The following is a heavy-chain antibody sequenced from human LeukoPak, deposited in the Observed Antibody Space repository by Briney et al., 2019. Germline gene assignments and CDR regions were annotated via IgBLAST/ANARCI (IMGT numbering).Heavy chain of an antibody. CDR2: INSDGSST. D-gene: IGHD3-16*02. Sequence: GGSLRLSCAASGFTFSSYWMHWVRQAPGKGLVWVSRINSDGSSTSYADSVKGRFTISRDNAKNTLYLQMNSLGAEDTAVYYCARAPLGTYYDYVWGSYRWDYFDYWGQGILVTVSS. J-gene: IGHJ4*02. CDR1: GFTFSSYW. V-gene: IGHV3-74*01. CDR3: ARAPLGTYYDYVWGSYRWDYFDY.